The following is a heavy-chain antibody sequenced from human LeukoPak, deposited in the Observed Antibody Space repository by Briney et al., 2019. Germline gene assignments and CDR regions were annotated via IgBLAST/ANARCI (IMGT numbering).Heavy chain of an antibody. Sequence: ASVKVSCKASGGTFSSYAIRWWRQAAGEGLVWMGRLITILGIANYAQKLQGRVTITADKSTSTAYMELSSLRSEDTAVYYCARVGGGDHNQFDYWGQGTLVTVSS. CDR2: LITILGIA. CDR1: GGTFSSYA. D-gene: IGHD2-21*02. V-gene: IGHV1-69*04. CDR3: ARVGGGDHNQFDY. J-gene: IGHJ4*02.